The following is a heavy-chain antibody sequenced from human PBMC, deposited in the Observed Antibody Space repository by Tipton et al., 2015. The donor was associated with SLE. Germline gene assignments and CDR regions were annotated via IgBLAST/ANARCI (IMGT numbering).Heavy chain of an antibody. V-gene: IGHV4-59*01. CDR2: LSNRGGT. CDR1: GGSITGYH. CDR3: ARLGQTYPDAFDI. J-gene: IGHJ3*02. Sequence: GLVKPSETLSLTCTVSGGSITGYHWSWVRQPPGERPECLGYLSNRGGTKYNPSLKSRVSISADTSKNLFSLKLKSLIAADTAVYYCARLGQTYPDAFDIWGRGIMVTVSS. D-gene: IGHD3-16*01.